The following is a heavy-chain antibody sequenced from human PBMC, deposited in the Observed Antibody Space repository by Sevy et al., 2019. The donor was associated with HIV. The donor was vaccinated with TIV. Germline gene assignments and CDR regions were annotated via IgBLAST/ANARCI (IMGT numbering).Heavy chain of an antibody. CDR1: GFTFSGSA. D-gene: IGHD3-10*01. CDR2: IRSKANSYAT. V-gene: IGHV3-73*01. J-gene: IGHJ6*03. CDR3: TVLKMVRGVVSYMDV. Sequence: LSLTCAASGFTFSGSAMHWVRQASGKGLEWVGRIRSKANSYATAYAASVKGRFTISRDDSKNTAYLQMNSLKTEDTAVYYCTVLKMVRGVVSYMDVWGKGTTVTVSS.